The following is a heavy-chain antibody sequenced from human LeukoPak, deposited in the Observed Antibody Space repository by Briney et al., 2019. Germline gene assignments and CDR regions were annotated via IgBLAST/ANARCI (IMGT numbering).Heavy chain of an antibody. D-gene: IGHD6-13*01. CDR1: GFTISSYS. CDR2: ISSSSSYI. Sequence: GGSLRLSCAASGFTISSYSMNWVRQAPGKGLEWVSSISSSSSYIYYADSVKGRFTISRDNAKNSLYLQMNSLRAEDTAVYYCAREFSSSWAYFDYWGQGTLVTVSS. J-gene: IGHJ4*02. CDR3: AREFSSSWAYFDY. V-gene: IGHV3-21*01.